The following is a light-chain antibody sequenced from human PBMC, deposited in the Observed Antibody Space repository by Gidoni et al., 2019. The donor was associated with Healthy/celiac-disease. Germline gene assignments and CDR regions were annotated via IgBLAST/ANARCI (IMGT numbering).Light chain of an antibody. V-gene: IGLV3-9*01. CDR3: QVWDSSTAVV. J-gene: IGLJ3*02. CDR1: NIGSKN. Sequence: SYELTQPLSVSVALGQTARITCGGNNIGSKNVHWYQQKPGQAPVLVIYRDSNRPSGIPARFSGSNSGNTATLTISRAQAGDEADYYCQVWDSSTAVVFGGGTKLTVL. CDR2: RDS.